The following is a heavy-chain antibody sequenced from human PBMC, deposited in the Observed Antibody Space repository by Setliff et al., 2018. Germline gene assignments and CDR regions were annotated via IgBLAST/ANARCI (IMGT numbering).Heavy chain of an antibody. J-gene: IGHJ4*02. CDR3: ARDFLGQWGGKGGLDY. CDR2: IKQDGSEE. Sequence: GGSLRLSCTASGFTFNKHWMTWVRQAPGKGLEWVANIKQDGSEEYYVDSVRGRFTISRDNAHNSLYLQMNNLRVEDTAVYYCARDFLGQWGGKGGLDYWGQGTLVTVSS. CDR1: GFTFNKHW. V-gene: IGHV3-7*03. D-gene: IGHD6-19*01.